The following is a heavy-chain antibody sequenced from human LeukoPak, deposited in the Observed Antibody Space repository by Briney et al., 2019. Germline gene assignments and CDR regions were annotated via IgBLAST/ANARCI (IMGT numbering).Heavy chain of an antibody. V-gene: IGHV6-1*01. CDR3: ARVGHPWGIEDAFDI. Sequence: SQTLSLTCAISGDSFPSNSAAWNWIRQSPSRGLEWLGRTYYRSKWYNHYAVSVKSRITLNPDTFKNQFSLQLNSVTPEDTAVYYCARVGHPWGIEDAFDIWGQGTMVTVSS. D-gene: IGHD3-16*01. J-gene: IGHJ3*02. CDR1: GDSFPSNSAA. CDR2: TYYRSKWYN.